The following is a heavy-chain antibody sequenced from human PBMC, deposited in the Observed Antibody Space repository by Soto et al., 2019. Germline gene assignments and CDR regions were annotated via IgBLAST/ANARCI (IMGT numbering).Heavy chain of an antibody. CDR2: IWYDGSNK. V-gene: IGHV3-33*01. D-gene: IGHD1-26*01. CDR1: GFTFSSYG. Sequence: QVQLVESGGGVVQPERSLRLSCAASGFTFSSYGMHWVRQAPGKGLEWVEVIWYDGSNKYYADSVKGRFTISRDNSKNTLYLPMNSLRAEDTAVYYCARSQYSGSYFVDYWGQGTLVTVSS. J-gene: IGHJ4*02. CDR3: ARSQYSGSYFVDY.